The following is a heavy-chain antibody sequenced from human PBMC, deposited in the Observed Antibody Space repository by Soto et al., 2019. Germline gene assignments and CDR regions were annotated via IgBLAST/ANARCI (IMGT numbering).Heavy chain of an antibody. CDR1: GSTFSSYG. CDR3: AKDTIAVAPTFDY. CDR2: ISYDGSNK. D-gene: IGHD6-19*01. Sequence: GGSLRLSCAASGSTFSSYGMHWVRQAPGKGLEWVAVISYDGSNKYYADSVKGRFTISRDNSKNTLYLQMNSLRAEDTAVYYCAKDTIAVAPTFDYWGQGTLVTVSS. V-gene: IGHV3-30*18. J-gene: IGHJ4*02.